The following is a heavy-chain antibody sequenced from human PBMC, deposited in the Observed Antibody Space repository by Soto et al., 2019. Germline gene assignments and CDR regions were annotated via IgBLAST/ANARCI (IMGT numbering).Heavy chain of an antibody. D-gene: IGHD1-20*01. CDR3: ARAITRSDLRIDY. CDR2: TYYSSKWYN. J-gene: IGHJ4*02. V-gene: IGHV6-1*01. CDR1: GDSVSSNSAA. Sequence: SETLSLTCAISGDSVSSNSAAWNWIGQSPSRGLEWLGRTYYSSKWYNDYAVSVKSRITINPDTSKNQFSLQLNTVTPEDTAVYYCARAITRSDLRIDYWGQGTLVTVSS.